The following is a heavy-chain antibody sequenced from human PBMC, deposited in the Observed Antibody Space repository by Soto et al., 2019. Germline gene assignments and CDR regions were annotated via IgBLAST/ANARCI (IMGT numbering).Heavy chain of an antibody. V-gene: IGHV1-18*01. J-gene: IGHJ4*02. D-gene: IGHD6-19*01. CDR1: GYTFTSYG. Sequence: QVQLVQSGAEVKKPGASVKVSCKASGYTFTSYGITWVRQAPGQGLERMGWINPYNGKTNYGQKFQGRVSMTTDTSTSAAYMEVRSLRSDDTAFYYCARGSDSLGWWGQETLVTVSS. CDR3: ARGSDSLGW. CDR2: INPYNGKT.